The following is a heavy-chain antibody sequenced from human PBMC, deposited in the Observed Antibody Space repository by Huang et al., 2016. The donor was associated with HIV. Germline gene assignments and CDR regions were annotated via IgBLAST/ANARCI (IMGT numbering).Heavy chain of an antibody. CDR1: GYTLTELS. J-gene: IGHJ3*02. CDR2: FEPEEGET. CDR3: ATSSTGDTFDI. V-gene: IGHV1-24*01. D-gene: IGHD7-27*01. Sequence: QVQLLQSGAEVKKPGASVKVSCKVSGYTLTELSMNWVRQAPGKGLGWMGGFEPEEGETIYAHRLQGRLTMTEDTSTDTANMELSSLRSEDTAVYYCATSSTGDTFDIWGQGTMVTVSS.